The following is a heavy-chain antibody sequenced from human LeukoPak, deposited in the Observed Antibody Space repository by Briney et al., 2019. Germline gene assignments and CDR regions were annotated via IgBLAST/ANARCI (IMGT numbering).Heavy chain of an antibody. CDR2: FSASGRNT. CDR1: GFTFSSYA. V-gene: IGHV3-23*01. J-gene: IGHJ4*02. D-gene: IGHD3-10*01. Sequence: PGGSLRLSCAASGFTFSSYAMSWVRQAPGKGLEWVSVFSASGRNTYYADSVKGRFNISRDNSKNTLYLQMNSLRAEDTAVYYCANPITLVRGVTIGDYWGQGTLVAVSS. CDR3: ANPITLVRGVTIGDY.